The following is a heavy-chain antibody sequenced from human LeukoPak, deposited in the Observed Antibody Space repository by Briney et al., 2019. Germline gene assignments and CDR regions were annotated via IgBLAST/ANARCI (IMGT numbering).Heavy chain of an antibody. CDR2: ISGSGGST. CDR3: AKCLAYYDSSGYYDY. V-gene: IGHV3-23*01. D-gene: IGHD3-22*01. CDR1: GFTFSSYA. Sequence: GGSLRLFCAASGFTFSSYAMSWVRQAPGKGLEWVSAISGSGGSTYYADSVKGRFTISRDNSKNTLYLQMNSLRAEDTAVYYCAKCLAYYDSSGYYDYWGQGTLVTVSS. J-gene: IGHJ4*02.